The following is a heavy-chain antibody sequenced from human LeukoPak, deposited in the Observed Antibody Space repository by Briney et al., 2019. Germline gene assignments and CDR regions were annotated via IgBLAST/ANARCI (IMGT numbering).Heavy chain of an antibody. CDR1: GGSISSSSYY. D-gene: IGHD6-6*01. CDR3: ARENSSSPRYAFDI. J-gene: IGHJ3*02. CDR2: IYYSGST. V-gene: IGHV4-39*07. Sequence: PSETLSLTCTVSGGSISSSSYYWGWIRQPPGKGLEWIGSIYYSGSTYYNPSLKSRVTISVDTSKNQFSLKLSSVTAADTAVYYCARENSSSPRYAFDIWGQGTMVTVSS.